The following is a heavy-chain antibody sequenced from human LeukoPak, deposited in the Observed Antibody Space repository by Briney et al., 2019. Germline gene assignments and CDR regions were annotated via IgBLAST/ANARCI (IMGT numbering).Heavy chain of an antibody. Sequence: PSETLSLTCAVSGGSIGSGGYSWSWIRQPPGKGLEWIGYIYHSGSTYYNPSLKSRVTISVDRSKNQFSLKLSSVTAADTAVYYCARDPSYDSSGYAFDIWGQGTMVTVSS. J-gene: IGHJ3*02. CDR2: IYHSGST. CDR3: ARDPSYDSSGYAFDI. CDR1: GGSIGSGGYS. D-gene: IGHD3-22*01. V-gene: IGHV4-30-2*01.